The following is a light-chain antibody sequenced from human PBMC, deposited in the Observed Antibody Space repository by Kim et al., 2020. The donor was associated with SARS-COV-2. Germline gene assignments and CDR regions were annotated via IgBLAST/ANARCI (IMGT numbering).Light chain of an antibody. J-gene: IGKJ5*01. CDR3: QRYGGSRVT. CDR1: QSVSSNY. Sequence: EIVLTQSPATLSLSPGERATLSCGASQSVSSNYLAWYQQKPGLAPRLLIYDASGRATGIPDRFSGSGSWTDFTLNISRLGPEDFAVYYWQRYGGSRVTFRQGTRLGIK. CDR2: DAS. V-gene: IGKV3D-20*01.